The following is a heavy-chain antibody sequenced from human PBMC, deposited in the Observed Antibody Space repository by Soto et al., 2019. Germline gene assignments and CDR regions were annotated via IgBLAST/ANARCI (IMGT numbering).Heavy chain of an antibody. D-gene: IGHD4-17*01. J-gene: IGHJ5*02. CDR2: IYHSGST. CDR1: GVSISSDNW. V-gene: IGHV4-4*02. CDR3: ARRVPLDFGDFWFDR. Sequence: QVQLQESGPGVVRPSGTLSLICLVSGVSISSDNWWNWVRQPPGKGLEWIGEIYHSGSTNYNPSLRSRVTTSADKSQNQFSLKLTSVPAAEPAAYFCARRVPLDFGDFWFDRWGQGALVTVSS.